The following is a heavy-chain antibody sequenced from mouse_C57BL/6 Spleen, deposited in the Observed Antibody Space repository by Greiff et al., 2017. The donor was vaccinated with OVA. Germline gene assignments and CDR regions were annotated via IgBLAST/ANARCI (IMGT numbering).Heavy chain of an antibody. CDR3: ARRALYYDYDGAWFAY. D-gene: IGHD2-4*01. J-gene: IGHJ3*01. Sequence: VQLQQSGPELVKPGASVKMSCKASGYTFTDYNMHWVKQSHGKSLEWIGYINPNNGGTSYNQKFKGKATLTVNKSSSTAYMELRSLTSEDSAVYYCARRALYYDYDGAWFAYWGQGTLVTVSA. V-gene: IGHV1-22*01. CDR1: GYTFTDYN. CDR2: INPNNGGT.